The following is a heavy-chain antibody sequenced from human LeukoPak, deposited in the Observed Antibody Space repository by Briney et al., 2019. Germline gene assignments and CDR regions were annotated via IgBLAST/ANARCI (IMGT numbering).Heavy chain of an antibody. J-gene: IGHJ5*02. D-gene: IGHD2-2*02. CDR1: GYTFTSYG. V-gene: IGHV1-18*01. CDR3: ARHYCSSTCCYSWFDP. Sequence: ASVKVSCKASGYTFTSYGISWVRQAPGQGLEWMGWISAYNGNTNYAQKLQGRVTMTTDTSTSTAYMELRSLRSDDTAVYYCARHYCSSTCCYSWFDPWGQGTLVTVSS. CDR2: ISAYNGNT.